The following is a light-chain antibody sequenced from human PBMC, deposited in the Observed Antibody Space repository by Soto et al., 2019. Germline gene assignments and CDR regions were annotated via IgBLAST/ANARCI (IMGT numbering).Light chain of an antibody. CDR1: QSVSNN. CDR2: GAS. Sequence: IVMTQSPATLSVSPGETATLSCRASQSVSNNLAWYQKKPGHAPRLLIYGASTRATGIPARFSGGGSGTEFTLTISSLQSEAFAVYYCQQYNNWWTFGQGTRVEIK. J-gene: IGKJ1*01. CDR3: QQYNNWWT. V-gene: IGKV3-15*01.